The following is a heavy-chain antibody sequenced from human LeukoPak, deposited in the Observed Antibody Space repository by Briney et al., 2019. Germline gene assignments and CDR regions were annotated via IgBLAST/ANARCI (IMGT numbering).Heavy chain of an antibody. CDR1: GFAFSNFW. V-gene: IGHV3-74*01. CDR3: LRDRDY. CDR2: IKTDGSST. Sequence: GGSLRLSCTASGFAFSNFWMHWVRQAPGKGLVWVSRIKTDGSSTNYADSVKGRFTISRDNAKNTLYLQMNSLRAEDTAVYYCLRDRDYWGQGTLVTASS. J-gene: IGHJ4*02.